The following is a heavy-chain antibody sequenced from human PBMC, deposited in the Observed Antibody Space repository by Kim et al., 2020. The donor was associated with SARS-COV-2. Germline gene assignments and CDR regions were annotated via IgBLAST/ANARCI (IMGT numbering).Heavy chain of an antibody. D-gene: IGHD3-9*01. CDR1: GFTFSSYS. CDR2: ISSSSSTI. J-gene: IGHJ4*02. CDR3: ARAREYYDILTGYYKATDYFDY. Sequence: GGSLRLSCAASGFTFSSYSMNWVRQAPGKGLEWVSYISSSSSTIYYADSVKGRFTISRDNAKNSLYLQMNSLRDEDTAVYYCARAREYYDILTGYYKATDYFDYWGQGTLVTVSS. V-gene: IGHV3-48*02.